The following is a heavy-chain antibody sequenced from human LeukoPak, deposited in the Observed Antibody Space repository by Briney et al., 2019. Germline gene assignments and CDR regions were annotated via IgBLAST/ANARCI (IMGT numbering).Heavy chain of an antibody. CDR1: GGSISSYY. CDR3: ARDRSEGGGKSRIFDY. CDR2: IYTSGST. Sequence: SGTLSLTCTISGGSISSYYWSWIRQPAGKGLEWIGRIYTSGSTNYNPSLKGRVTMSLDASKHQFSLKLSSVTAADTALYYCARDRSEGGGKSRIFDYWGQGTLVTVSS. J-gene: IGHJ4*02. D-gene: IGHD3-16*01. V-gene: IGHV4-4*07.